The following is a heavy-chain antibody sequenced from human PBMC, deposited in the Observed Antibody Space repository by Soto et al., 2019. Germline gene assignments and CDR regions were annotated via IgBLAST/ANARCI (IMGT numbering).Heavy chain of an antibody. Sequence: PSETLSLTCTASGGSISSYYWSWIRQPPGKGLEWIGYIYYSGSTNYNPSLKSRVTISVDTSKNQFSLKLSSVTAADTAVYYCARGGAYDFWSGYYTLMDVWGQGTTVTVSS. V-gene: IGHV4-59*01. CDR2: IYYSGST. D-gene: IGHD3-3*01. J-gene: IGHJ6*02. CDR3: ARGGAYDFWSGYYTLMDV. CDR1: GGSISSYY.